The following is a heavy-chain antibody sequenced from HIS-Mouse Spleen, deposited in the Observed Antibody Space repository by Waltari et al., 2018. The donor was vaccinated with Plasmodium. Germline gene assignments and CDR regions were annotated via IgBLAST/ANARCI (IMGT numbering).Heavy chain of an antibody. J-gene: IGHJ3*02. CDR2: NKHSGST. Sequence: QVQLQQWGAGLLKPSETLSLTCAVYGGSFSGYYWSWIRQPPGKGLAWIGGNKHSGSTTYNPSLKCRVTISVDTSKNQFSLKLSSVTAADTAVYYCARGPLRADAFDIWGQGTMVTVSS. D-gene: IGHD2-15*01. CDR3: ARGPLRADAFDI. V-gene: IGHV4-34*01. CDR1: GGSFSGYY.